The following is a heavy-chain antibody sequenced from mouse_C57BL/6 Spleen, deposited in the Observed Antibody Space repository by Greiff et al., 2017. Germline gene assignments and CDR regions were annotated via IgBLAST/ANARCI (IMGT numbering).Heavy chain of an antibody. V-gene: IGHV1-80*01. CDR2: IYPGDGDT. CDR1: GYAFSSYW. CDR3: ARRENYAWFAY. J-gene: IGHJ3*01. D-gene: IGHD2-4*01. Sequence: VKLQESGAELVKPGASVKISCKASGYAFSSYWMNWVKQRPGKGLEWIGQIYPGDGDTNYNGKFKGKATLTADKSSSTAYMQLSSLTSEDSAVYFCARRENYAWFAYWGQGTLVTVSA.